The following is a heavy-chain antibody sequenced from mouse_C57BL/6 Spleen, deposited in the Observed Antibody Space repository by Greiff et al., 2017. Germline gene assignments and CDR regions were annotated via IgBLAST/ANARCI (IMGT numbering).Heavy chain of an antibody. J-gene: IGHJ4*01. CDR2: ISSGSSTI. D-gene: IGHD1-1*01. Sequence: EVKLVESGGGLVKPGGSLKLSCAASGFTFSDSGMHWVRQAPEKGLEWVAYISSGSSTIYYADTVKGRFTISRDNAKNTLFLQMTSLRSEDTAMYYCARSYDYYAMDYWGQGTSVTVSS. CDR1: GFTFSDSG. CDR3: ARSYDYYAMDY. V-gene: IGHV5-17*01.